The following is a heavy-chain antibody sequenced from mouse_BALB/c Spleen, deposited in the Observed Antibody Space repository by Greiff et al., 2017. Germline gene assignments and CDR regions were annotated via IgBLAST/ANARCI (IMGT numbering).Heavy chain of an antibody. CDR1: GFTFTDYY. Sequence: DVKLVESGGGLVQPGGSLRLSCATSGFTFTDYYMSWVRQPPGKALEWLGFIRNKANGYTTEYSASVKGRFTISRDNSQSILYLQMNTLRAEDSATYYCARDWRSFDYWGQGTTLTVSS. CDR2: IRNKANGYTT. CDR3: ARDWRSFDY. J-gene: IGHJ2*01. V-gene: IGHV7-3*02.